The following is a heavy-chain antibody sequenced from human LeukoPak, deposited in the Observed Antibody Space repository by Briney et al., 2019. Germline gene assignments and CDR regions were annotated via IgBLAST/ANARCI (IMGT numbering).Heavy chain of an antibody. V-gene: IGHV4-30-2*01. Sequence: SETLSLTCTVSGGSISSGGYSWSWLRQPPGKGLEWIGYIYHSGSTDYNASLKSRVTVSVDKSKNQFSLKLSSVTAADTAVYYCARSDYCGDNCLGVIDYWGQGTLVTVSS. CDR1: GGSISSGGYS. D-gene: IGHD2-21*02. CDR2: IYHSGST. CDR3: ARSDYCGDNCLGVIDY. J-gene: IGHJ4*02.